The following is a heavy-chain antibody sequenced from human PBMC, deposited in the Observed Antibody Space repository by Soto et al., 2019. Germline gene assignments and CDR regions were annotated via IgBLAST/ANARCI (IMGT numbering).Heavy chain of an antibody. CDR1: GGTFSSYA. CDR2: IIPIFGTA. V-gene: IGHV1-69*06. Sequence: GASVKVSCKASGGTFSSYAISWVRQAPGQGLEWMGGIIPIFGTANYAQKFQGRVTITADKSTSTAYMELSSLRSEDTAVYYCARIMVTTGIYYYYGMDVWGQGTTVTVSS. J-gene: IGHJ6*02. D-gene: IGHD4-4*01. CDR3: ARIMVTTGIYYYYGMDV.